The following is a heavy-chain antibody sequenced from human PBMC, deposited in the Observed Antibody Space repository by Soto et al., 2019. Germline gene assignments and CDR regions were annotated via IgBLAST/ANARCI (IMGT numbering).Heavy chain of an antibody. J-gene: IGHJ6*02. D-gene: IGHD3-3*01. CDR2: ISSSSSTI. V-gene: IGHV3-48*02. CDR3: ARTIYDFWSGYYFPCPYYYYYGMVV. Sequence: PGGSLRLSCAASGFTFSSYSMNWVRQAPGKGLEWVSYISSSSSTIYYADSVKGRFTISRDNAKNSLYLQMNSLRDEDTAVYYCARTIYDFWSGYYFPCPYYYYYGMVVWGQGPRAPVSS. CDR1: GFTFSSYS.